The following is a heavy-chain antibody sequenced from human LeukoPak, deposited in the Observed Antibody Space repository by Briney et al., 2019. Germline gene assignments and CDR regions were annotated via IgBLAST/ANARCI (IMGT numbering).Heavy chain of an antibody. V-gene: IGHV1-2*02. D-gene: IGHD3-22*01. CDR3: AREVTMIVVVITTSPYDGMDV. Sequence: ASVKVPCKASGYTSTGYYMHWVRQAPGQGLEWMGWINPNSGGTNYAHKFQGRVTMTRDTSISTAYMELSRLRSDDTAVDYCAREVTMIVVVITTSPYDGMDVWGQGTTVTVSS. J-gene: IGHJ6*02. CDR1: GYTSTGYY. CDR2: INPNSGGT.